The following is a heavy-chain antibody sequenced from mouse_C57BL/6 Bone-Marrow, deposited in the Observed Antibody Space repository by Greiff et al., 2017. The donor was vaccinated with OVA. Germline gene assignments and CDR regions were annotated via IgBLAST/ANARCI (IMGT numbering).Heavy chain of an antibody. CDR1: GFTFSDYY. CDR2: ISNGGGST. CDR3: ARHERPTWFYAMDY. J-gene: IGHJ4*01. Sequence: EVQLVESGGGLVQPGGSLKLSCAASGFTFSDYYMYWVRQTPEKRLEWVAYISNGGGSTYYPDTVKGRFTISRDNAKNTLYLQMSRLKSEDTAMYYCARHERPTWFYAMDYWGQGTSVTVSS. D-gene: IGHD2-2*01. V-gene: IGHV5-12*01.